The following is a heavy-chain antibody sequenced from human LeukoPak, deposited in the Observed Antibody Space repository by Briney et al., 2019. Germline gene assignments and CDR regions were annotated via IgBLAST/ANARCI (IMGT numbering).Heavy chain of an antibody. CDR3: ARAYCSGGSCYSGFDY. D-gene: IGHD2-15*01. Sequence: SETLSLTCTVSGGSISSYYWSWIRQPAGKGLDWIGRIYSSGSTNYNPPLKSRVTMSVDTSKNQFSLKLSSVTAADTAVYYCARAYCSGGSCYSGFDYWGQGTLVTVSS. V-gene: IGHV4-4*07. CDR2: IYSSGST. CDR1: GGSISSYY. J-gene: IGHJ4*02.